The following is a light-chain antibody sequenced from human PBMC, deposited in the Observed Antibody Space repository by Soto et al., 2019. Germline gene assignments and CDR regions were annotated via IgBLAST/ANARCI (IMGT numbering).Light chain of an antibody. CDR1: QDIDNS. CDR3: QQHDGRPTMT. V-gene: IGKV1-33*01. CDR2: AVS. Sequence: DIQMTQSPSSVSASVGDRITITCLSSQDIDNSLNWYQHQPGKAPKLLIYAVSFLETGVPSRFSGRGSGTVFSLTINSLQADDFATYYCQQHDGRPTMTFGQGTRLEIK. J-gene: IGKJ5*01.